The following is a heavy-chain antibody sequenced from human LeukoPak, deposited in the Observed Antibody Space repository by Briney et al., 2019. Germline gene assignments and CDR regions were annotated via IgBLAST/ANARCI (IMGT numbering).Heavy chain of an antibody. D-gene: IGHD6-13*01. V-gene: IGHV3-21*04. CDR2: VSCVSHYT. CDR3: AKSVGFSSSGPNY. J-gene: IGHJ4*02. Sequence: GGSLRLSCAASGFTFSSYGMHWVRQAPGKGLEWVSSVSCVSHYTHYADSLKGRFTISRDNSKNSLFLQMNSLRAEDTALYYCAKSVGFSSSGPNYWGRGTLVTVSS. CDR1: GFTFSSYG.